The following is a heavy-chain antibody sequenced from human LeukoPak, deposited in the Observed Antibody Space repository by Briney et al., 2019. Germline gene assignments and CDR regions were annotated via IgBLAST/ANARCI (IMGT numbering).Heavy chain of an antibody. CDR2: INHSGST. V-gene: IGHV4-39*07. CDR3: ARARTGGWGSDAFDI. D-gene: IGHD7-27*01. J-gene: IGHJ3*02. Sequence: PSETLSLTCTVSGGSISSSSYYWGWIRQPPGKGLEWIGEINHSGSTNYNPSLKSRVTISVDTSKNQFSLKLSSVTAADTAVYYCARARTGGWGSDAFDIWGQGTMVTVSS. CDR1: GGSISSSSYY.